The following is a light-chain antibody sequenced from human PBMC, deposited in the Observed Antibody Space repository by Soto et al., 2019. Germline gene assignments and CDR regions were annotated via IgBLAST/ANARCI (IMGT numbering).Light chain of an antibody. Sequence: QSVLTQPPSVSGAPGQSVTISCTGSSSNIGAGYDVHWYRQLPGTAPKLLIYGNSNRPSGVPDRFSGSNSGTSASLAINGLQAGDEADYYCQSYDTNLSGSYVFGTGTKVTVL. CDR3: QSYDTNLSGSYV. J-gene: IGLJ1*01. CDR1: SSNIGAGYD. CDR2: GNS. V-gene: IGLV1-40*01.